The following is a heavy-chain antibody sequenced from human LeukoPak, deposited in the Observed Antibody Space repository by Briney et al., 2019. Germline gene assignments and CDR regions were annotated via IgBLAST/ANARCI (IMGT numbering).Heavy chain of an antibody. CDR2: IIPIFGTA. J-gene: IGHJ6*03. V-gene: IGHV1-69*05. CDR3: ARDKVGFFGVVIYYYYMDV. CDR1: GGTFSSYA. Sequence: SVKVSCKASGGTFSSYAISWVRQAPGQGLEWMGGIIPIFGTANYAQKFQGRVTITTDESTSTAYMELSSLRSEDTAVYYCARDKVGFFGVVIYYYYMDVWGKGTTVTVSS. D-gene: IGHD3-3*01.